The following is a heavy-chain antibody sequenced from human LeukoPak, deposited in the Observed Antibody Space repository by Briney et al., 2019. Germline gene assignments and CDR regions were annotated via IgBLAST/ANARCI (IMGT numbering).Heavy chain of an antibody. CDR1: GFTFDTYA. J-gene: IGHJ4*02. CDR3: ARSYPTGSHYSSYY. D-gene: IGHD1-26*01. Sequence: PGGSLRLSCAASGFTFDTYAMNWVRQAPGKGLEWVSGISGSGGTTYYADSVKGRFTISRDSSTNTLYLQMNSLRTEDTAVYYCARSYPTGSHYSSYYWGQGTLVTVSS. CDR2: ISGSGGTT. V-gene: IGHV3-23*01.